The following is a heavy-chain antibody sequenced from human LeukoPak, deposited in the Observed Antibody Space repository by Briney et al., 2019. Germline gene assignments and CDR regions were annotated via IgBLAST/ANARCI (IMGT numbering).Heavy chain of an antibody. D-gene: IGHD3-22*01. V-gene: IGHV1-18*01. CDR1: GYTFTSYG. Sequence: ASVKVSCKASGYTFTSYGISWVRQAPGQGLEWMGWISAYNGNTNYAQKFQGRVTITTDESTSTAYMELSSLRSEDTAVYYCARDSSGYSRHFDYWGQGTLVTVSS. CDR3: ARDSSGYSRHFDY. J-gene: IGHJ4*02. CDR2: ISAYNGNT.